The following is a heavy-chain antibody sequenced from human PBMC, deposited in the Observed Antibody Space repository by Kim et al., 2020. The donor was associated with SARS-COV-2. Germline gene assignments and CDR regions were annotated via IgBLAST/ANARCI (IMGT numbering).Heavy chain of an antibody. V-gene: IGHV4-39*01. Sequence: SETLSLTCTVSGGSISSSSYYWGWIRQPPGKGLEWIGSIYYSGSTYYNPSLKSRVTISVDTSKNQFSLKLSSVTAADTAVYYCARQPGYCSSTSCSYFDYWGQGTLVTVSS. J-gene: IGHJ4*02. CDR2: IYYSGST. D-gene: IGHD2-2*01. CDR3: ARQPGYCSSTSCSYFDY. CDR1: GGSISSSSYY.